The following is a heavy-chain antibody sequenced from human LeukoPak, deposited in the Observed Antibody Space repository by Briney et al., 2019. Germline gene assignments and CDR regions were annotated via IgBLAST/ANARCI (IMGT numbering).Heavy chain of an antibody. CDR3: ARGHWEEGGWYGNYYYDMDV. V-gene: IGHV4-59*01. D-gene: IGHD6-19*01. CDR1: GGSISSYY. CDR2: IYYSGST. Sequence: SETLSLTCTVSGGSISSYYWSWIRQPPGKGLEWIGYIYYSGSTNYNPSLKSRVTISVDTSKNQFSLKLSSVTAADTAVYYCARGHWEEGGWYGNYYYDMDVWGQGTTVTVSS. J-gene: IGHJ6*02.